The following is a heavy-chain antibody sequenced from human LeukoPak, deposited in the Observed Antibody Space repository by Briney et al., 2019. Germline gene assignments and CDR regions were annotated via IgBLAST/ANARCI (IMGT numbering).Heavy chain of an antibody. V-gene: IGHV5-51*01. Sequence: GESLKISCKGYGXSFTSYWIAWVRQMPGMGLEWLGSIYPSDFDTRYSPSFQGQVTISADKSISTAYLQWSSLKASDTAMYYCARSGTTGTRWFDPWGQGTLVTVSS. J-gene: IGHJ5*02. CDR3: ARSGTTGTRWFDP. CDR1: GXSFTSYW. CDR2: IYPSDFDT. D-gene: IGHD1-1*01.